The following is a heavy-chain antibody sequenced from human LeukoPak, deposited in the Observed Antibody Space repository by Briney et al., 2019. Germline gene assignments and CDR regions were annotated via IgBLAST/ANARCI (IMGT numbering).Heavy chain of an antibody. CDR2: IIPIFGTA. Sequence: SVKVSCKASGGTFSSSAITWVRQAPGQGLVWMGNIIPIFGTANYAQKFQGRVTITADESTSTAYMELSSLRSEGTAVYYCARGLLPAGDYVWYFDLWGRGTLVTVSS. D-gene: IGHD4-17*01. J-gene: IGHJ2*01. CDR1: GGTFSSSA. CDR3: ARGLLPAGDYVWYFDL. V-gene: IGHV1-69*15.